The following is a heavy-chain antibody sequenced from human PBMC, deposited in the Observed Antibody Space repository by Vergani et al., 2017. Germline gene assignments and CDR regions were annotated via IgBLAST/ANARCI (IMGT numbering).Heavy chain of an antibody. V-gene: IGHV3-30*03. CDR3: ARCPRYQLLSVWFDP. Sequence: QVHLVESGGGVVQPGRSLRLSCVVSGFTSSYYGMHWVRQAPGKGLEWVAVISYDGSNKYYADSVKGRFTISRDNSKNTLYLQMNSLRAEDTAVYYCARCPRYQLLSVWFDPWGQGTLVTVSS. CDR2: ISYDGSNK. D-gene: IGHD2-2*01. CDR1: GFTSSYYG. J-gene: IGHJ5*02.